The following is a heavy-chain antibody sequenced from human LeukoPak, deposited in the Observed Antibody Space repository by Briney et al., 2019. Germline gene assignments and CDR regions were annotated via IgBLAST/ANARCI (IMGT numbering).Heavy chain of an antibody. J-gene: IGHJ4*02. V-gene: IGHV4-59*08. CDR2: VYYSGST. CDR3: ARLGEYSSSWPFDY. D-gene: IGHD6-13*01. Sequence: SETLSLTCTVSGGSISSYYWSWIRQPPGKGLEWIGYVYYSGSTNYNPSLKSRVTISVDTSKNQFSLKLSSVTAADTAVYYCARLGEYSSSWPFDYWGQGTLVTVSS. CDR1: GGSISSYY.